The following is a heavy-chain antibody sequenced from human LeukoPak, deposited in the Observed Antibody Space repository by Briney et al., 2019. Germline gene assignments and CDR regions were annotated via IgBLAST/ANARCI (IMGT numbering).Heavy chain of an antibody. J-gene: IGHJ6*02. CDR2: IKQDGSEK. V-gene: IGHV3-7*01. CDR1: GFTFSSYW. Sequence: GGSLRLSCAASGFTFSSYWMSWVRQAPGKGLEWVANIKQDGSEKYYVDSVKGRFTISRDNAKNSLYLQMNSLRAEDTAVYYCARDLWELLRTYYYYYGMDVWGQGTTVTVSS. CDR3: ARDLWELLRTYYYYYGMDV. D-gene: IGHD1-26*01.